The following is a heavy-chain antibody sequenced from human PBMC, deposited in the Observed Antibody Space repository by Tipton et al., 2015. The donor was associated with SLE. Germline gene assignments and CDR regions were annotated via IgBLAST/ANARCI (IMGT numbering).Heavy chain of an antibody. Sequence: LRLSCAASGFTFSSYSMNWIRQPPGKGLEWIGYIYSSGSTKYNPSLKSRVTISADTSKNQFSLKLSSVTAADTAVYYCASGGYSSVTDYWGQGTLVTVSS. D-gene: IGHD6-19*01. CDR1: GFTFSSYS. V-gene: IGHV4-59*01. CDR2: IYSSGST. CDR3: ASGGYSSVTDY. J-gene: IGHJ4*02.